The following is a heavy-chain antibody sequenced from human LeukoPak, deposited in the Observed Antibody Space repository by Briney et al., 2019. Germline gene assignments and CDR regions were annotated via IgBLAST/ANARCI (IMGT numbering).Heavy chain of an antibody. V-gene: IGHV1-24*01. D-gene: IGHD6-19*01. CDR3: ATVKIAVAGLGY. CDR1: GYTRTELS. Sequence: ASVKVSCKVSGYTRTELSMHWVRQAPGKGLEWMGGFDPEDGETIYAQKFQGRVTMTEDTSTDTAYMELSSLRSEDTAVYYCATVKIAVAGLGYWGQGTLVTVSS. CDR2: FDPEDGET. J-gene: IGHJ4*02.